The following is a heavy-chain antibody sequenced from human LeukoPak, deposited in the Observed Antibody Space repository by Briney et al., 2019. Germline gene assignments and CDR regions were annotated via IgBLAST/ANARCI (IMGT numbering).Heavy chain of an antibody. CDR2: INAGNGNT. J-gene: IGHJ4*02. Sequence: GASVKVSCKASGYTFTSYAMHWVRQAPGQRLEWMGWINAGNGNTKYSQKCQGRVTITRDTSASTAYMELSSLRSEDTAVYYCARGGDCSSTSCYEGGTDYWGQGTLVTVSS. CDR1: GYTFTSYA. D-gene: IGHD2-2*01. V-gene: IGHV1-3*01. CDR3: ARGGDCSSTSCYEGGTDY.